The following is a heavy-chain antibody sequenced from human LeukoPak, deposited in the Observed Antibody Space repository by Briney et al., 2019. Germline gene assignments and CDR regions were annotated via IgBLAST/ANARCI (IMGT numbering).Heavy chain of an antibody. CDR3: TTDELMITFGGVIDY. J-gene: IGHJ4*02. CDR1: TLSLSTIW. Sequence: CITLARAVSTLSLSTIWTGWVRHAPRGLIEWDGRIQRTTDGGTTDYAAPVKGRFTISRDDSKNTLYLQMNSLKTEDTAVYYCTTDELMITFGGVIDYWGQGTLVTVSS. V-gene: IGHV3-15*01. D-gene: IGHD3-16*01. CDR2: IQRTTDGGTT.